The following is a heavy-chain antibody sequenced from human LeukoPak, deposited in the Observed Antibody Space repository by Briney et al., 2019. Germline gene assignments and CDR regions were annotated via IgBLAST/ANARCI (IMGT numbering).Heavy chain of an antibody. CDR1: GFTFSSYG. Sequence: GGSLRLSCAASGFTFSSYGMNWVRQAPGKGLEWVAHINPDGRDTYYVDSVKGRFTISRDNAQNSMYLQMNSLRVEDTAVYYCTSWGDTTAEYFQRWGQGTLVTASS. D-gene: IGHD2-21*02. CDR2: INPDGRDT. V-gene: IGHV3-7*01. CDR3: TSWGDTTAEYFQR. J-gene: IGHJ1*01.